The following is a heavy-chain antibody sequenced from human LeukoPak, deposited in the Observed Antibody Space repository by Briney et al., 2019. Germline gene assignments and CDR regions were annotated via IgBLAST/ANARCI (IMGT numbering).Heavy chain of an antibody. V-gene: IGHV4-59*01. D-gene: IGHD6-13*01. CDR1: GGSISSYY. Sequence: SETLSLTCTVSGGSISSYYWRWIRQPPGKGLEWIGHIYYSGSINYNPSLKSRVAISVDTSKNQFSLKLSSVTAADTAVYYCARAPSSWMFDPWGQGTLVTVSS. CDR2: IYYSGSI. CDR3: ARAPSSWMFDP. J-gene: IGHJ5*02.